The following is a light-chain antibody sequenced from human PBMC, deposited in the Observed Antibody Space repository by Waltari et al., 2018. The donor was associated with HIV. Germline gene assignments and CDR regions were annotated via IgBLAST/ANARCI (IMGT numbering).Light chain of an antibody. CDR3: GTWDSSLSAAV. CDR2: DNN. V-gene: IGLV1-51*01. J-gene: IGLJ7*02. CDR1: SSNIGKNY. Sequence: VLTQPPSVSAAPGQKVTISCSGSSSNIGKNYVSWYQQLPGTAPKLLIYDNNKRPSGIPDRFSGSKSGTSATLGITGLQTGDEADYYCGTWDSSLSAAVFGGGTQLTAL.